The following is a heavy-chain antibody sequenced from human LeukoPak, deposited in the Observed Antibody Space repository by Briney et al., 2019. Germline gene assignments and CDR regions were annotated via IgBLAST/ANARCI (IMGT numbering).Heavy chain of an antibody. J-gene: IGHJ4*02. CDR2: ISDSGAM. V-gene: IGHV3-48*01. D-gene: IGHD5-12*01. CDR1: GFTFSTYS. CDR3: ARDGGYRGYDADC. Sequence: GGSLRLTCAASGFTFSTYSMKWVRQAPGKGLEWVSYISDSGAMYYADSVRGRFTISRENAQNSLFLQMNSLRAEDTAVYYCARDGGYRGYDADCWGQGTLVTVSS.